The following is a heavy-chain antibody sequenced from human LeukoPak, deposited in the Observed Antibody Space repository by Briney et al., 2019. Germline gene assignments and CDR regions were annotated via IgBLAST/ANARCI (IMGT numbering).Heavy chain of an antibody. D-gene: IGHD3-10*01. Sequence: ASVKVSCKASGYTFTGYYMHWVRQAPGQGLEWMGWINPNSGGTNYAQKFQGRVTMTRDTSISTAYMELSRLRSDDTAVYYCAREASMVRGGASPLSPPTGNAFDIWGQGTMVTVSS. J-gene: IGHJ3*02. V-gene: IGHV1-2*02. CDR3: AREASMVRGGASPLSPPTGNAFDI. CDR1: GYTFTGYY. CDR2: INPNSGGT.